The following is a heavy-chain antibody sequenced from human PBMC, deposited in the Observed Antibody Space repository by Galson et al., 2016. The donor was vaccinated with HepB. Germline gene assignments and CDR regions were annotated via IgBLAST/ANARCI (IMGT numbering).Heavy chain of an antibody. CDR1: GFPFNNYV. J-gene: IGHJ5*02. Sequence: SLRLSCAASGFPFNNYVLGWVRQAPAKGLEWVSLISAGGVNTYSADSVKGRFTISRDNSKNTLCLQMDSLRADDTAVYYCACKYSTGWYAGAFDPWGQGTLVTVSS. D-gene: IGHD6-19*01. V-gene: IGHV3-23*01. CDR3: ACKYSTGWYAGAFDP. CDR2: ISAGGVNT.